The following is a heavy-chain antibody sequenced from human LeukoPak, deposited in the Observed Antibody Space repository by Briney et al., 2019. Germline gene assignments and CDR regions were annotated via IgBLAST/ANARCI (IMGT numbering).Heavy chain of an antibody. V-gene: IGHV3-30-3*01. CDR1: GFTFSGYP. Sequence: PGKSLRLSCAASGFTFSGYPIHWVRQAPGKGLEWVAVISYDGSNKYYADSVKGRFTISRDNAENTLYLQMNSLRAEDTAVYYCARGTAGYHSSYFDYWGQGTLVTVSS. CDR2: ISYDGSNK. D-gene: IGHD3-16*02. J-gene: IGHJ4*02. CDR3: ARGTAGYHSSYFDY.